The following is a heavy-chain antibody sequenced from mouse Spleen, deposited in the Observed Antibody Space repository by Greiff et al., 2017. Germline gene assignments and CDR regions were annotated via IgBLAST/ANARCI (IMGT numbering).Heavy chain of an antibody. CDR2: INPSSGYT. CDR3: ARSGDSAGCTASY. J-gene: IGHJ2*01. CDR1: GYTFTSYW. Sequence: VQLVESGAELAKPGASVKLSCKASGYTFTSYWMHWVKQRPGQGLEWIGYINPSSGYTKYNQKFKDKATLTADKSSSTAYMQLSSLTYEDSAVYYCARSGDSAGCTASYWGQGTTLTVSS. D-gene: IGHD3-3*01. V-gene: IGHV1-7*01.